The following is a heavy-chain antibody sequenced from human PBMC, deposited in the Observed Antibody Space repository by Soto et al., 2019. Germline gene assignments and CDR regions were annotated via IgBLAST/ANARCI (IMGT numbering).Heavy chain of an antibody. V-gene: IGHV4-39*01. Sequence: SETLSLTCTVSGGSISSSSYYWGWIRQPPGKGLEWIGSIYYSGSTYYNPSLKSRVTISVDTSKNQFSLKLSSVTAADTAVYYCARQLRLAITRGAFDIWGQGTMVTVSS. CDR2: IYYSGST. D-gene: IGHD3-16*01. CDR3: ARQLRLAITRGAFDI. J-gene: IGHJ3*02. CDR1: GGSISSSSYY.